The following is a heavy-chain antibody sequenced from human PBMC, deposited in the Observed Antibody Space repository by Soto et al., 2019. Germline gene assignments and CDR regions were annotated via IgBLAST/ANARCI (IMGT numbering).Heavy chain of an antibody. CDR2: IIPNSGGT. J-gene: IGHJ4*02. Sequence: QVQLVQSGAEVKKPGSSVKVSCKASGGTFSSYAISWVRQAPGQGLEWMGGIIPNSGGTNYAQKFQGRVTMTRDTSISTAYMELSRLRSDDTAVYYCARLYSSGWYGGVDYWGQGTLVTVSS. CDR1: GGTFSSYA. V-gene: IGHV1-2*02. D-gene: IGHD6-19*01. CDR3: ARLYSSGWYGGVDY.